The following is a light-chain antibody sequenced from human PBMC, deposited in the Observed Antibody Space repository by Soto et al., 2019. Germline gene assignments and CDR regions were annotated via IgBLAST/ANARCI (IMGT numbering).Light chain of an antibody. CDR3: NSYTTSNTRQIV. J-gene: IGLJ1*01. Sequence: QRDLTNVASVNGVHGQWLPIIKTKTSSDVGGYNYVSWYQQHPGKAPKFMIYDVSNRPSGVSTRFSGSKSGNTASLTISGLQAEYEADYYCNSYTTSNTRQIVFVTGTKVTVL. V-gene: IGLV2-14*01. CDR1: SSDVGGYNY. CDR2: DVS.